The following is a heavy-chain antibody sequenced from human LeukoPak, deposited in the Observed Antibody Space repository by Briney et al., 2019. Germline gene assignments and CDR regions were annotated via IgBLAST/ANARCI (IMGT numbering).Heavy chain of an antibody. CDR1: GFTFSSYS. CDR3: AKDITRYSYGLGY. CDR2: ISSSSSYI. V-gene: IGHV3-21*04. Sequence: GGPLRLSCAASGFTFSSYSMNWVRQAPGKGLEGVSSISSSSSYIYYADSVKGRFTISRDNAKNSLYLQMNSLRAEDTALYYCAKDITRYSYGLGYWGQGTLVTVSS. D-gene: IGHD5-18*01. J-gene: IGHJ4*02.